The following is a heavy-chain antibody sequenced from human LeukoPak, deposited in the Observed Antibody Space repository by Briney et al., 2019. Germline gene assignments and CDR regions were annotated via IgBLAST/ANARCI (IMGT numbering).Heavy chain of an antibody. D-gene: IGHD3-22*01. CDR2: IYYSGST. J-gene: IGHJ6*03. CDR1: GGSISSYY. CDR3: ARSSEGRYYYDSSGYSYYYYYMDV. Sequence: SETLSLTCTVSGGSISSYYWSWIRQPPGKGLEWIGSIYYSGSTYYNPSLKSRVTISVDTSKNQFSLKLNSVTAADTAVYYCARSSEGRYYYDSSGYSYYYYYMDVWGKGTTVTISS. V-gene: IGHV4-59*01.